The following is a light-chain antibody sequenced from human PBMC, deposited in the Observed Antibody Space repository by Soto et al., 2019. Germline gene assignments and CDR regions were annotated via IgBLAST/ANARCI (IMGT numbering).Light chain of an antibody. V-gene: IGLV1-40*01. CDR3: QSYASSLSGL. CDR2: GNS. Sequence: QSVLTQPPSVSGAPGQRVTISCTGSSSNIGAGYDVHWYQQLPGTAPKLLIYGNSNRPSGVPDRFSGPKSGTSASLAITGLQAEDEADYYCQSYASSLSGLFGTGTKLTVL. J-gene: IGLJ1*01. CDR1: SSNIGAGYD.